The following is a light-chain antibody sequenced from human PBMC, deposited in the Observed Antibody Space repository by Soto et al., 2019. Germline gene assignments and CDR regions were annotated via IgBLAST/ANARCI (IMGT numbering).Light chain of an antibody. V-gene: IGLV2-11*01. Sequence: HCALSHSRSVSWSPGQSASISCTGTSSDVGRYSYVSWYQQHPGKAPKLMIYDVSERPSGVPDRFSGSKSGNTASLTISGLQAEDEADYYCCSYAGTYTGVFGTGTKVTVL. CDR1: SSDVGRYSY. CDR3: CSYAGTYTGV. CDR2: DVS. J-gene: IGLJ1*01.